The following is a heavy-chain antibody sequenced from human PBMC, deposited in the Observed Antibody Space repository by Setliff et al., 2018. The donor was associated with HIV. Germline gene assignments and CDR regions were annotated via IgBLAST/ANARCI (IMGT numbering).Heavy chain of an antibody. CDR1: GYTFTNHW. J-gene: IGHJ4*02. CDR2: IYPGDSDV. D-gene: IGHD2-15*01. CDR3: AREHRLRSGERCVLPDY. V-gene: IGHV5-51*01. Sequence: GESLKISCQASGYTFTNHWIGWVRQMPGEGLEWMAIIYPGDSDVRYNPSFQGQATVSVDKSINTAYLQWSSLKASDTATYYCAREHRLRSGERCVLPDYWGQGTLVTVSS.